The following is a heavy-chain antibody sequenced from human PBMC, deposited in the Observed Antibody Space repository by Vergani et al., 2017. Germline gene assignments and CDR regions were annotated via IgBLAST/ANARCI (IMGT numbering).Heavy chain of an antibody. D-gene: IGHD3-10*01. CDR3: AKDRGYYYYYYVDV. CDR2: IYYSGST. J-gene: IGHJ6*03. V-gene: IGHV4-59*01. CDR1: GGSISSYY. Sequence: QVQLQESGPGLVKPSETLSLTCTVSGGSISSYYWSWIRQPPGKGLEWLGYIYYSGSTNYNPALKSRVTRAVDTSKNQFSLKLSSVTAADTAVYYCAKDRGYYYYYYVDVWGKGTTVTVSS.